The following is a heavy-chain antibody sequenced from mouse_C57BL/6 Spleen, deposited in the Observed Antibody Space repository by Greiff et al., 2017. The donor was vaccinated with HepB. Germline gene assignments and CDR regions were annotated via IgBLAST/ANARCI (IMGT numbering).Heavy chain of an antibody. CDR3: ARNYDYDEVWFAY. CDR2: IYPRSGNT. V-gene: IGHV1-81*01. Sequence: VQLQQSGAELARPGASVKLSCKASGYTFTSYGISWVKQRTGQGLEWIGEIYPRSGNTYYNEKFKGKATLTADKSSSTAYMELRSLTSEDSAVYFCARNYDYDEVWFAYWGQGTLVTVSA. D-gene: IGHD2-4*01. CDR1: GYTFTSYG. J-gene: IGHJ3*01.